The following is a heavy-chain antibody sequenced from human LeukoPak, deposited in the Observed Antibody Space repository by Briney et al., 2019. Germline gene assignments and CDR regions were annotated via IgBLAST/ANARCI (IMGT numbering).Heavy chain of an antibody. CDR3: ARDYGDYVGGNWFDP. CDR2: ISSSSSYT. CDR1: GFTFSDYY. V-gene: IGHV3-11*06. Sequence: GGSLRLSCAASGFTFSDYYMSWIRQAPGKGLEWVSYISSSSSYTNYADSVKGRFTISRDNAKNSLYLQMNSLRAEDTAVYYCARDYGDYVGGNWFDPWGQGTLVTVSP. J-gene: IGHJ5*02. D-gene: IGHD4-17*01.